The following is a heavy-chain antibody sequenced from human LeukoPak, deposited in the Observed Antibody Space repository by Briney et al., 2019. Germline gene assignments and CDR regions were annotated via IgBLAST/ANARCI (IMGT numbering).Heavy chain of an antibody. CDR2: IFHTGST. CDR1: GYSISDGNY. J-gene: IGHJ6*02. V-gene: IGHV4-38-2*02. CDR3: ARLTAVAPYYYYGMDV. Sequence: SETLSLTCTVSGYSISDGNYWGWIRQPPGKGLEWIGSIFHTGSTYDNPSLKSRVTTSVDTSKNQFSLSLNSVTAADTAVYYCARLTAVAPYYYYGMDVWGQGTTVTVSS. D-gene: IGHD4-23*01.